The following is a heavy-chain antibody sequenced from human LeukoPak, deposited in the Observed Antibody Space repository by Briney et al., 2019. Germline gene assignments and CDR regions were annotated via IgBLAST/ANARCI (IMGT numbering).Heavy chain of an antibody. V-gene: IGHV1-69*13. CDR1: GGTFSSYA. J-gene: IGHJ4*02. Sequence: AASVKVSCKASGGTFSSYAISWVRQAPGQGLEWMGGIIPIFGTANYAQKFQGRVTITADESTSTAYMELSSLRSEDTAVYYCARDMSPYCYDSSGYYYGYWGQGTLVTVSS. CDR3: ARDMSPYCYDSSGYYYGY. CDR2: IIPIFGTA. D-gene: IGHD3-22*01.